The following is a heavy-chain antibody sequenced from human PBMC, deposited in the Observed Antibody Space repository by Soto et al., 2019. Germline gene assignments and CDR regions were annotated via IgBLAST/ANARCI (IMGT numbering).Heavy chain of an antibody. CDR1: GFTFSSYA. J-gene: IGHJ4*02. V-gene: IGHV3-23*01. CDR3: ARSPRRDEYNFYFDY. Sequence: QTGGSLRLSCAASGFTFSSYAMSWVRQAPGKGPEWVSGISGSGSNTYYADSVKGRFTLSRDNSKNTLYLQMNSLRDEDTAVYYCARSPRRDEYNFYFDYWGQGTLVTVSS. D-gene: IGHD1-20*01. CDR2: ISGSGSNT.